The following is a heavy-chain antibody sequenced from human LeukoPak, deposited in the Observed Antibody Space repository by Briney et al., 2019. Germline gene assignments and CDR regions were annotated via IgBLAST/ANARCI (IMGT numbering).Heavy chain of an antibody. CDR1: GYPFTNYA. J-gene: IGHJ6*03. Sequence: ASVKVSCKTSGYPFTNYAIGWGRQAPGQGLEWMGCISTYNGNTNYTQRFQGRVTFTTDRSTTTAYMALKSLRSDDPAVYYCARARPYDFWNACRSDDYYYYYMDLWGKGTPVTVSS. CDR2: ISTYNGNT. D-gene: IGHD3-3*01. CDR3: ARARPYDFWNACRSDDYYYYYMDL. V-gene: IGHV1-18*01.